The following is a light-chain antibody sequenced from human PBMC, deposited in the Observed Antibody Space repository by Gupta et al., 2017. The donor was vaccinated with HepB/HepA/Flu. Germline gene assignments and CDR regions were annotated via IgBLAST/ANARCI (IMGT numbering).Light chain of an antibody. Sequence: DITMTQSPSSLSASVGDRVTITCRASQSISSYLNWYQQKPGKAPKLLIYAASSLQSGVPSRFSGSGSGTDFTITISSLQPEDFATYYCQQRDSTPCLGGGTKVEIK. CDR2: AAS. V-gene: IGKV1-39*01. CDR1: QSISSY. J-gene: IGKJ4*01. CDR3: QQRDSTPC.